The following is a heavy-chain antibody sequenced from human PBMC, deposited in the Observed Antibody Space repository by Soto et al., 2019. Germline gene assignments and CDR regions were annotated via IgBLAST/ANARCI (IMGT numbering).Heavy chain of an antibody. CDR2: ISSSSSTI. D-gene: IGHD1-26*01. Sequence: EVQLVESGGGLVQPGGSLRLSCAASGFTFSSYSMNWVRQAPGKGLEWVSYISSSSSTIYYADSVKGRFTISRGNAKNSLYLQMNSLRAEDTAVYYCGREMGVLNWFDPWGQGTLVTVSS. CDR1: GFTFSSYS. V-gene: IGHV3-48*01. J-gene: IGHJ5*02. CDR3: GREMGVLNWFDP.